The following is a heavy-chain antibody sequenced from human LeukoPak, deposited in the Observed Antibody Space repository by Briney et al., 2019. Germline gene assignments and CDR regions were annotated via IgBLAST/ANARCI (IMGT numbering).Heavy chain of an antibody. V-gene: IGHV1-18*01. J-gene: IGHJ6*02. CDR1: GYTFTSYG. D-gene: IGHD6-19*01. CDR2: ICAYNGNT. Sequence: ASVKVSCKASGYTFTSYGISWVRQAPGQGLEWMGWICAYNGNTNYAQKLQGRVTMTTDTSTSTAYMELRSLRSDDTAVYYCARDSGIAVAGYYYGMDVWGQGTTVTVSS. CDR3: ARDSGIAVAGYYYGMDV.